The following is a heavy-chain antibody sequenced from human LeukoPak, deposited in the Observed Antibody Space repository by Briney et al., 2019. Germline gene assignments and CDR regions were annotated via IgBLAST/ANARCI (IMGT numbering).Heavy chain of an antibody. V-gene: IGHV3-74*01. CDR2: INSDGSSI. CDR3: ATSTIVQSYYYGLDV. Sequence: GGSLRLSCAASGFTFSSYWMHWVRQDSGKGLVWVSRINSDGSSIGYADSVKGRFTISRDNAKNTLYLQMNSLRAEDTAVYYCATSTIVQSYYYGLDVWGQGTTVTVPS. CDR1: GFTFSSYW. D-gene: IGHD2-8*01. J-gene: IGHJ6*02.